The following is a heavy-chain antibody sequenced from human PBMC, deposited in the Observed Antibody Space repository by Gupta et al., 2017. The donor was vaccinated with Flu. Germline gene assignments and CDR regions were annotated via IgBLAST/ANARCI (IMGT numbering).Heavy chain of an antibody. Sequence: QLQLQESGPGLVKPSETLSLTCTVSGGSISSSSYYWGWIRQPPGKGLEWIGSIYYSGSTYYNPSLKSRVTISVDTSKNQFSLKLSSVTAADTAVYYCARHLDADYYDSSGYYRGPFDIWGQGTMVTVSS. V-gene: IGHV4-39*01. CDR3: ARHLDADYYDSSGYYRGPFDI. CDR1: GGSISSSSYY. CDR2: IYYSGST. J-gene: IGHJ3*02. D-gene: IGHD3-22*01.